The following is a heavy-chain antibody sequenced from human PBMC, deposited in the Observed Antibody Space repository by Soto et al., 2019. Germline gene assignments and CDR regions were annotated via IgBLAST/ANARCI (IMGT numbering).Heavy chain of an antibody. Sequence: SVTMSLTGAFYGWSFCVYYWSWLGQPPGKGLEWIGEINHSGSTNYNPSLKSRVTISVDTSKNQFSLKLSSVTAADTAVYYCARGRYYYASSGYYNWFDPGGQGTLVTVS. CDR3: ARGRYYYASSGYYNWFDP. D-gene: IGHD3-22*01. CDR1: GWSFCVYY. J-gene: IGHJ5*02. CDR2: INHSGST. V-gene: IGHV4-34*01.